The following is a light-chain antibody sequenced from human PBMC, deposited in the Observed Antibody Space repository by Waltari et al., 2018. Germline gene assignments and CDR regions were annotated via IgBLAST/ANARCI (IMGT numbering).Light chain of an antibody. CDR2: AAS. J-gene: IGKJ4*01. CDR1: QSISSN. Sequence: EIVMTQSPATLSVSPGERATLSCRASQSISSNFAWYQQKPGQAPRLLIYAASTRATGIPARFSGSGSGTEFTLTISSLQSEDFVLYYCQQYNSWVTFGGGTKVEI. V-gene: IGKV3-15*01. CDR3: QQYNSWVT.